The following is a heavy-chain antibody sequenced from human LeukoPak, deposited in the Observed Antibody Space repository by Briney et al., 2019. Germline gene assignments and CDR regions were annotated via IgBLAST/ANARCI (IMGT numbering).Heavy chain of an antibody. D-gene: IGHD4-11*01. V-gene: IGHV4-4*07. CDR3: ARRSTVTTTDYYYYMDV. CDR2: IYTSGST. J-gene: IGHJ6*03. CDR1: GGSISSYY. Sequence: SETLSLTCTVSGGSISSYYWSWIRQPAGKGLEWIGRIYTSGSTNYNPSLKSRVTMSVDTSKNQFSLKLSSVTAADTAVYYCARRSTVTTTDYYYYMDVWGKGTTVTVSS.